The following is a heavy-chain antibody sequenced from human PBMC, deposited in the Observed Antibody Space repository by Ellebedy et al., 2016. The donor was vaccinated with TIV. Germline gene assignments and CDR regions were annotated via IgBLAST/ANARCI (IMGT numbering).Heavy chain of an antibody. D-gene: IGHD1-1*01. J-gene: IGHJ5*02. CDR2: INPSGGST. CDR1: GYTFTSYA. CDR3: ARVRRMNWFDP. Sequence: ASVKVSCKASGYTFTSYAMHWVRQAPGQGLEWMGIINPSGGSTSYAQKLQGRVTMTRDTSTSTVYMELSSLRSEDTALYYCARVRRMNWFDPWGQGTLVTVSS. V-gene: IGHV1-46*04.